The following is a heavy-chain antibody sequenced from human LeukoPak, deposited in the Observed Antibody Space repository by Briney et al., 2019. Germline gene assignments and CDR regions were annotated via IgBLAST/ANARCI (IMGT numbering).Heavy chain of an antibody. CDR1: GFTFSSYG. CDR2: ISYDGSNK. V-gene: IGHV3-30*03. D-gene: IGHD2-2*01. Sequence: GGSLRLSCVASGFTFSSYGMHWVRQAPGKGLEWVAVISYDGSNKYYADSVKGRFTISRDNSKNTLYLQMNSLRAEDTAVYYCARGASARQDYWGQGTLVTVSS. CDR3: ARGASARQDY. J-gene: IGHJ4*02.